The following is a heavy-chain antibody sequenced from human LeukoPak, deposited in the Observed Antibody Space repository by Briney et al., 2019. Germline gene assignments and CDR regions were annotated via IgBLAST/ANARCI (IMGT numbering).Heavy chain of an antibody. V-gene: IGHV1-69*13. D-gene: IGHD3-10*01. CDR1: GGTFSSYG. CDR2: IIPIFGTP. J-gene: IGHJ6*02. CDR3: ARGSGTITMVRGAFYGMNV. Sequence: GASVKVSCKASGGTFSSYGISWVRQAPGQGLEWMGGIIPIFGTPNYAQKFQGRVTITADESTSTAYMELSSLRSEDTAVYYCARGSGTITMVRGAFYGMNVWGQGTTVTVSS.